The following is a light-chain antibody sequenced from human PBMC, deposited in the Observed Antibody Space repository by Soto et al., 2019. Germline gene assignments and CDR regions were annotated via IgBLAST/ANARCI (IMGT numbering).Light chain of an antibody. V-gene: IGLV2-14*03. J-gene: IGLJ1*01. CDR1: GSDRVISNH. CDR3: TSYSRGPLYF. Sequence: QSALTQPASVSGPLGQWLTSSSIVAGSDRVISNHVSWYQQHPGRAPRLIISDVNNRPSEVSARFSGSKSGNTASLTISGLQADDEADYFCTSYSRGPLYFFGTGTKLTVL. CDR2: DVN.